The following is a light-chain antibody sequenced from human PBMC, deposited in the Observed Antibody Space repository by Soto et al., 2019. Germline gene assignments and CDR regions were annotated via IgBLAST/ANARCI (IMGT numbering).Light chain of an antibody. V-gene: IGKV3-11*01. CDR1: QSVGTY. CDR2: DAS. J-gene: IGKJ1*01. CDR3: QQRSNWPRT. Sequence: DIVFTQSPATLSFSPGERATLSCRASQSVGTYLAWYQQKPGQAPRLLIYDASNRATGIPARFSGSGSGTDFTLTISSLESEDFAVYYCQQRSNWPRTFGQGTKVDIK.